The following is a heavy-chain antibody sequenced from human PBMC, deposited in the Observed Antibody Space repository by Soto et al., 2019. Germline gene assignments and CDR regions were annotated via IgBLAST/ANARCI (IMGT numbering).Heavy chain of an antibody. Sequence: ASVKVSCKASGYTFTSFDINWVRQAPGQGLEWMGWMNPNTGNTGYAQKFQGRVTVTRNTSISTAYMELSSLRFEDTAVYYCARGLIFGVVTTRSDYWGQGTLVTVSS. CDR1: GYTFTSFD. V-gene: IGHV1-8*01. J-gene: IGHJ4*02. CDR3: ARGLIFGVVTTRSDY. CDR2: MNPNTGNT. D-gene: IGHD3-3*01.